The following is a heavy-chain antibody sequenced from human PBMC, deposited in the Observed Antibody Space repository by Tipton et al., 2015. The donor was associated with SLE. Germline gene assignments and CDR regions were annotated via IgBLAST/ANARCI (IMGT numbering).Heavy chain of an antibody. CDR2: ITGGSNFI. Sequence: GSLRLSCAASGFTLSGYIMNWVRQAPGKGLEWVSSITGGSNFINYADSVKGRFTISRDNAKNSLYLQMNSLRAEDTAVYYCARQGQQLDPFDCWGQGTLVTVSS. J-gene: IGHJ4*02. CDR1: GFTLSGYI. D-gene: IGHD6-13*01. CDR3: ARQGQQLDPFDC. V-gene: IGHV3-21*01.